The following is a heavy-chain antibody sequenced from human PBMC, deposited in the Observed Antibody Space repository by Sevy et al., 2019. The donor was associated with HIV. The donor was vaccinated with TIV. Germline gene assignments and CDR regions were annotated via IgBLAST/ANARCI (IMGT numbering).Heavy chain of an antibody. CDR3: ARGKVLFDY. CDR1: GFTFSDYY. V-gene: IGHV3-11*06. Sequence: GGSLRLSCAASGFTFSDYYMSWIRQAPGKGPEWVSYINNSSRFINYVDSVKGRLTSSRDNAKNSLYLQMNSLRAGDTAVYYCARGKVLFDYWGQGTLVTVSS. J-gene: IGHJ4*02. CDR2: INNSSRFI.